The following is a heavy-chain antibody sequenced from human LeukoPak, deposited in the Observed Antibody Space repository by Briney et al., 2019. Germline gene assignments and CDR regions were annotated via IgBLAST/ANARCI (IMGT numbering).Heavy chain of an antibody. CDR1: GFTFQDFA. CDR3: AKSPISGYGSTSSIFEY. CDR2: ISWNSGRI. Sequence: PGRSLRLSCAASGFTFQDFAMQWVRHAPGRGLEWVSSISWNSGRIAYADSVKGRFTISRDNAKNSLYLQMNSLRAEDTAFYYCAKSPISGYGSTSSIFEYWGQGTLVTVSS. D-gene: IGHD6-13*01. V-gene: IGHV3-9*01. J-gene: IGHJ4*01.